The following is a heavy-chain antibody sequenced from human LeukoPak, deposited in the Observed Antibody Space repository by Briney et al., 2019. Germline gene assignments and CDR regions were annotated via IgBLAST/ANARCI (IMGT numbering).Heavy chain of an antibody. J-gene: IGHJ6*03. CDR3: LAGYYYNNMDV. V-gene: IGHV3-74*01. CDR2: IDSDGSST. D-gene: IGHD2-15*01. CDR1: GFSFSSNW. Sequence: GGSLRLSCAASGFSFSSNWMHWVRQAPGKGLVWVSRIDSDGSSTNYADSVKGRFTISRDNAKNTLFLQMNRLRAEDAAVYYCLAGYYYNNMDVWGKGTTVTVSS.